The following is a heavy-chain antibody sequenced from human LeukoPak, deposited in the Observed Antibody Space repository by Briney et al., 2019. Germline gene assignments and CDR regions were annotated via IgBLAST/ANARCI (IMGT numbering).Heavy chain of an antibody. Sequence: SETLSLTCAVYGGSFSGYYWSWIRQPPGEGLGWIGEIYHSGSTSYNPSLKSRVTISVDTSKNQFSLKLSSVTAADTAVYYCARGPFCGHSGYPSPGRYYYYYMDVWGKGTTVTVSS. CDR1: GGSFSGYY. CDR2: IYHSGST. D-gene: IGHD5-12*01. J-gene: IGHJ6*03. CDR3: ARGPFCGHSGYPSPGRYYYYYMDV. V-gene: IGHV4-34*01.